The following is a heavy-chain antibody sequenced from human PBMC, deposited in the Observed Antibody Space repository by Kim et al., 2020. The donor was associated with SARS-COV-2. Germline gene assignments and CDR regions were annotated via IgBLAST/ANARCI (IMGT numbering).Heavy chain of an antibody. CDR3: AREVYNWNDVYFDY. D-gene: IGHD1-1*01. V-gene: IGHV1-3*01. J-gene: IGHJ4*02. Sequence: SQEFQGRVTITRDTSASTAYMELSSLRSEDTAVYYCAREVYNWNDVYFDYWGQGTLVTVSS.